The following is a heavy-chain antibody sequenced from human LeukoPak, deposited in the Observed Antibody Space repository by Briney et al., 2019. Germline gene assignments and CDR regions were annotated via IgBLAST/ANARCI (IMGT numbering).Heavy chain of an antibody. D-gene: IGHD6-13*01. Sequence: SETLSLACTVAGGSISSYYWSWIRQPPGKGLEWIGYIYYSGSTNYNPSLKSRVTISVDTSKNQFSLKLSSVTAADTAVYYCARHNNSRRRSWFDPWGQGTLVTVSS. CDR2: IYYSGST. J-gene: IGHJ5*02. CDR3: ARHNNSRRRSWFDP. CDR1: GGSISSYY. V-gene: IGHV4-59*01.